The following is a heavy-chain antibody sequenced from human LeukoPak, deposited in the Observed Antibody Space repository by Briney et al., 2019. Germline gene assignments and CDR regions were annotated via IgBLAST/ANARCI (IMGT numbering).Heavy chain of an antibody. CDR2: TSYNGNNK. J-gene: IGHJ4*02. V-gene: IGHV3-30*04. Sequence: GRSLRLSCVATGFTFSSYAMHWVRQAPGKGLEWVAGTSYNGNNKFYADSVKGRFSISRDNSKNTLYLQMDSLRAEDTAVYFCAKADIVGATNGVGFDYWGQGTLVTVSS. D-gene: IGHD1-26*01. CDR3: AKADIVGATNGVGFDY. CDR1: GFTFSSYA.